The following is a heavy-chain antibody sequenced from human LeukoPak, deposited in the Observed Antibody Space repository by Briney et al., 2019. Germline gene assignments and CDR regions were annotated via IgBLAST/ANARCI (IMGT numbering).Heavy chain of an antibody. Sequence: PGGSLRLSCAASGFTFSTYWMNWSRQAPGKGLEWVANINQDASEINYVDSVRGRFTISRDNAKNSLHLQMNSLRAEDTAVYYCATDRDNSDWQKRFDSWGQGTLVTVSS. J-gene: IGHJ4*02. V-gene: IGHV3-7*01. CDR2: INQDASEI. CDR3: ATDRDNSDWQKRFDS. D-gene: IGHD2-21*02. CDR1: GFTFSTYW.